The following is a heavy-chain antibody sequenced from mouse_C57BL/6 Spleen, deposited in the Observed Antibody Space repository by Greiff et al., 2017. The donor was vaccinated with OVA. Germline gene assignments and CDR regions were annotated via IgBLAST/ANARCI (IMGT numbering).Heavy chain of an antibody. V-gene: IGHV1-39*01. J-gene: IGHJ3*01. D-gene: IGHD1-1*01. CDR2: INPNYGTT. CDR3: AEILYYYGSSSFAY. Sequence: VQLQQSGPELVKPGASVKISCKASGYSFTDYNMNWVKQSTGKSLEWIGVINPNYGTTSYNKKFKGKATLTVDQSSSTAYMQLNSLTSEDSAVYDCAEILYYYGSSSFAYWGQGTLVTVSA. CDR1: GYSFTDYN.